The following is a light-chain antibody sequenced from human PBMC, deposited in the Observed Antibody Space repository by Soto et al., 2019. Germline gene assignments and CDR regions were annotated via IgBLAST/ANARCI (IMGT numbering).Light chain of an antibody. Sequence: QTVVTQEPSFSVSPGGTVTLTCGLSSGSVSTSYYPSWYQQTPGQAPRTLIYSTNTRSSGVPDRFSGSILGNKAALTITGAQADDESHHYCVLFMGSGISVFGGGTKLTVL. J-gene: IGLJ2*01. CDR1: SGSVSTSYY. V-gene: IGLV8-61*01. CDR2: STN. CDR3: VLFMGSGISV.